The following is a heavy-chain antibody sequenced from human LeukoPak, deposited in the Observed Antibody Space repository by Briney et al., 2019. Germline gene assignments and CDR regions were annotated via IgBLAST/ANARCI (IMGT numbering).Heavy chain of an antibody. CDR1: GGSISSYY. CDR2: IYYSGST. CDR3: ARHLVGAATIAFDT. J-gene: IGHJ3*02. V-gene: IGHV4-59*08. D-gene: IGHD1-26*01. Sequence: SETLSLTCTVSGGSISSYYWSWIRQPPGKGLEWIGYIYYSGSTNYNPSLKSRVTISVDTSKNQFSLKLSSVTAADTAVYYCARHLVGAATIAFDTWGQGTMVTVSS.